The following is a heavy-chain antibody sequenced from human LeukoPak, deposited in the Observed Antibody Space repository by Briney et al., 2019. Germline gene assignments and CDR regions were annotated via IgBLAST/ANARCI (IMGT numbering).Heavy chain of an antibody. CDR3: ARVRGYGGNSGGYYYYYMDV. CDR1: GFTFSSYA. CDR2: ISGSGGST. V-gene: IGHV3-23*01. D-gene: IGHD4-23*01. Sequence: GGSLRLSCAASGFTFSSYAMSWVRQAPGKGLEWVSAISGSGGSTYYADSVKGRFTISRDNSKNTLYLQMNSLRAEDTAVYYCARVRGYGGNSGGYYYYYMDVWGKGTTVTVSS. J-gene: IGHJ6*03.